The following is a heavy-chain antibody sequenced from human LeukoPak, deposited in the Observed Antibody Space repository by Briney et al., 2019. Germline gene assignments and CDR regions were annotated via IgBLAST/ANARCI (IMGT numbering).Heavy chain of an antibody. CDR1: GFTFSSYS. J-gene: IGHJ4*02. CDR3: ARDLTAVGIDY. D-gene: IGHD6-19*01. CDR2: ISSSSSYI. Sequence: GGSLRLSCAASGFTFSSYSMNWVRQAPGKGLEWVSSISSSSSYIYYADSVKGRFTISRDNAKNSLYLQMNSLRAGDTAVYYCARDLTAVGIDYWGQGTLVTVSS. V-gene: IGHV3-21*01.